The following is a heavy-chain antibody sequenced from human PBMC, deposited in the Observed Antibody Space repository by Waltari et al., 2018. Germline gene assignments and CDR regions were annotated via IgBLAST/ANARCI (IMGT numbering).Heavy chain of an antibody. V-gene: IGHV4-59*01. Sequence: QVQLQESGPGLVKPSETLSLTCTVSGGSISSYYWSWIRQPPGKGLEWIGYIYYSGSNNYNPSLKSRVTISVDTSKNQFSLKLSSVTAADTAVYYCARARGSGSYHHYFDYWGQGTLVTVSS. J-gene: IGHJ4*02. CDR3: ARARGSGSYHHYFDY. CDR2: IYYSGSN. CDR1: GGSISSYY. D-gene: IGHD3-10*01.